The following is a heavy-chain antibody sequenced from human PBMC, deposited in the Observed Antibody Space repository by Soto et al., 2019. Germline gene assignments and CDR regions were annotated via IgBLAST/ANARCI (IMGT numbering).Heavy chain of an antibody. D-gene: IGHD5-18*01. Sequence: QVQLVQSGAEVKKPGASVKVSCKASGYTFTSYDINWVRQATGQGLEWMGWMNPNSGNTGYAQKFKGRVTMTRNTAISTAYMELSSLRSEDTAVYYCARVFLYSYGLVYWGQGTLVTVSS. V-gene: IGHV1-8*01. CDR1: GYTFTSYD. CDR2: MNPNSGNT. CDR3: ARVFLYSYGLVY. J-gene: IGHJ4*02.